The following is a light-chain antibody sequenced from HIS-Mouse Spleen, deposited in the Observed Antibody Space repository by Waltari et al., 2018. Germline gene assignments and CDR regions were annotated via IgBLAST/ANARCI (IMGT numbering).Light chain of an antibody. CDR2: DAT. CDR1: QGISSA. CDR3: QQFKSYPLT. J-gene: IGKJ4*01. Sequence: AIQLTQSPSSLSASVGDRVTLLCRPSQGISSALAWYQQKPGKAPKLLIYDATSLESGVPSRFSGSGSGKDFTLTISSLQPEDFATYYCQQFKSYPLTFGGGTKVEIK. V-gene: IGKV1-13*02.